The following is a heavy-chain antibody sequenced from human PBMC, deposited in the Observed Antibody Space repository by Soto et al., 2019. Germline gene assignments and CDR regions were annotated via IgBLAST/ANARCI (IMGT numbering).Heavy chain of an antibody. D-gene: IGHD6-19*01. J-gene: IGHJ4*02. CDR2: IYYSGST. V-gene: IGHV4-59*01. CDR1: GGSISSYY. Sequence: SETLSLTCTVSGGSISSYYWSWIRQPPGKGLEWIGYIYYSGSTNYNPSLKSRVTISVDTSKNQFSLKLSSVTAADTAVYYCARDKIRSGLDYWGQGTLVTVSS. CDR3: ARDKIRSGLDY.